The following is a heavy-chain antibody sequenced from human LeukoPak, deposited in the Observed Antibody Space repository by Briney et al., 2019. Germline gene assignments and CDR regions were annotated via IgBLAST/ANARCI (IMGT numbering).Heavy chain of an antibody. CDR1: GGSISSSSYY. V-gene: IGHV4-39*07. D-gene: IGHD2-2*01. CDR3: ARVGADIVVVPAAAVWEAFDI. CDR2: IYYSGST. Sequence: SETLSLTCTVSGGSISSSSYYWGWIRQPPGKGLEWIGSIYYSGSTYYNPSLKSRVTISVDTSKNQFSLKLSSVTAADTAVYYCARVGADIVVVPAAAVWEAFDIWGQGTMVTVSS. J-gene: IGHJ3*02.